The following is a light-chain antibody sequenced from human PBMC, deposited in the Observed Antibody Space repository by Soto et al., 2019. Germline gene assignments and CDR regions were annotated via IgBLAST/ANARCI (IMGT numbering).Light chain of an antibody. J-gene: IGKJ3*01. Sequence: EIVLMQSPDTLSLSPGERATLSCRASETISSHYIAWYQQKPGQAPRLLIFGASTRATGIPDRFSGSWSGTDFTLTISRLEHEDFAVYYCQNFGDSPFTFGPGTKVHIK. CDR1: ETISSHY. V-gene: IGKV3-20*01. CDR2: GAS. CDR3: QNFGDSPFT.